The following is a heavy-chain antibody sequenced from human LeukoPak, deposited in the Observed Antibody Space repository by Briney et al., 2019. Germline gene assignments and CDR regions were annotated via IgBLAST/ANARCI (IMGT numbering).Heavy chain of an antibody. J-gene: IGHJ5*02. CDR3: GRSLSDYGSGSYFGWGPGGKGWFDP. CDR1: SGSFSGYY. Sequence: PSETLSLTCAVYSGSFSGYYWSWIRQPPGKGLEGILEINHSGSTNYNPSLKSRVTISVDTSKNQFSLKLSSVTAAETAVYYCGRSLSDYGSGSYFGWGPGGKGWFDPWGQGTLVTVSS. CDR2: INHSGST. D-gene: IGHD3-10*01. V-gene: IGHV4-34*01.